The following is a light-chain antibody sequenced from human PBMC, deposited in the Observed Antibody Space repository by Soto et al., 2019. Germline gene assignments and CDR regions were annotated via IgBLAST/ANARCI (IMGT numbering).Light chain of an antibody. CDR3: QQYNNWPFT. J-gene: IGKJ3*01. CDR1: QGISSN. V-gene: IGKV3-15*01. CDR2: GAS. Sequence: EILMTQSPATLSVSPGERATLSCRASQGISSNLAWYQQKPGQAPRLLIFGASSRATGIPARFSGSGSGTEFTLTISSLQSEDFAVYYCQQYNNWPFTFGPGTKVDIK.